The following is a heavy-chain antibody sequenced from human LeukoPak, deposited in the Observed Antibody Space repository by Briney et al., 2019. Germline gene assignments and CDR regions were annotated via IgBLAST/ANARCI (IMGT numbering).Heavy chain of an antibody. V-gene: IGHV1-8*01. Sequence: GASVKVSCKASGYTFTSYDINWVRQATGQGLEWMGWMNPNSGNTGYAQKFQGRVTMTRNTSISTAYMELSSLRSEDTAVYYCAATSPDHAEVGAFDAFDIWGQGTMVTVSS. D-gene: IGHD1-26*01. CDR3: AATSPDHAEVGAFDAFDI. J-gene: IGHJ3*02. CDR1: GYTFTSYD. CDR2: MNPNSGNT.